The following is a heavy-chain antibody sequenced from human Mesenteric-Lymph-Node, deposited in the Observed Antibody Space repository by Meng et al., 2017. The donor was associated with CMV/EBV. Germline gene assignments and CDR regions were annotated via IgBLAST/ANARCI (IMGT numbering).Heavy chain of an antibody. D-gene: IGHD3-10*01. CDR1: GFSFRSYS. CDR3: AKDTGAYYGSGSYYGGYGGMDV. V-gene: IGHV3-21*04. CDR2: VTGVSTYK. J-gene: IGHJ6*02. Sequence: GESLKISCAASGFSFRSYSMSWVRQAPGKGLEWVSSVTGVSTYKYYAASVKGRFTISRDNAKNSLYLQMNSLRAEDTALYYCAKDTGAYYGSGSYYGGYGGMDVWGQGTTVTVSS.